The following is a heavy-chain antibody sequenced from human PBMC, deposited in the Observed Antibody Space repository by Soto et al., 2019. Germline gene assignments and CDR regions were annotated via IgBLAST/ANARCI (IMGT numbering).Heavy chain of an antibody. CDR1: GYTFTSYY. D-gene: IGHD6-13*01. CDR3: ARPNSSSWYRNYYYGMDV. J-gene: IGHJ6*02. Sequence: QVQLVQSGAEVKKPGASVKVSCKASGYTFTSYYMHWVRQAPGQGLEWMGIINPSGGSTSYAQKFQGRVTMTRETSTSTVYMELSSLRSEDTAVYYCARPNSSSWYRNYYYGMDVWGQGTTVTVSS. CDR2: INPSGGST. V-gene: IGHV1-46*01.